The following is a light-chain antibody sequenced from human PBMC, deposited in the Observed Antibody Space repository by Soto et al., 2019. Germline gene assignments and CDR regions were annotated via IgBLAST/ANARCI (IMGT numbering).Light chain of an antibody. V-gene: IGLV1-40*01. CDR3: QSYDSSLIRSYV. Sequence: QSVLTQPPSVSGAPGQRITISCTGTSSNIGAGYHVHWYQQLPGTAPKLLIYDTSKRPSGVPDRFSGSKSGTSASLAITGLQAEDESDYYCQSYDSSLIRSYVFGTGTKLTVL. J-gene: IGLJ1*01. CDR2: DTS. CDR1: SSNIGAGYH.